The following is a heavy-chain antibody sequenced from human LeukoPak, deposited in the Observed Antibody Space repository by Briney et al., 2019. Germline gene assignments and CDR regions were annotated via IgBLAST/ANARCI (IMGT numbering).Heavy chain of an antibody. J-gene: IGHJ5*02. D-gene: IGHD2-2*01. V-gene: IGHV1-2*02. Sequence: ASVKVSCKASGYTFTGYYMHWVRQAPGQGLEWMGWINPNSGGTNYAQKLQGRVTMTRDTSISTAYMELSKLRSDDTAVYYCARLPAATETNWFDPWGQGTLVTVSS. CDR3: ARLPAATETNWFDP. CDR1: GYTFTGYY. CDR2: INPNSGGT.